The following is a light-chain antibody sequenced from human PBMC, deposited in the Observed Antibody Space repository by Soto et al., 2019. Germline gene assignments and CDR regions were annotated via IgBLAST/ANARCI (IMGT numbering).Light chain of an antibody. CDR1: QSVSNY. J-gene: IGKJ5*01. CDR3: QQRSDWPIP. V-gene: IGKV3-11*01. CDR2: DVS. Sequence: EIVLTQIPVTLSLSPGERATLSCRASQSVSNYLARYQQKPGQAPRLLIYDVSTRATGVPARFSGSGSGTDFTLTITSLEPEDFAVYSCQQRSDWPIPFGQGTRL.